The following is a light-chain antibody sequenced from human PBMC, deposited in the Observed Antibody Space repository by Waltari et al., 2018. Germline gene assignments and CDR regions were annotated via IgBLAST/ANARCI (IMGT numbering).Light chain of an antibody. CDR3: QQNSDWPRT. J-gene: IGKJ1*01. CDR1: QSVTSS. V-gene: IGKV3D-15*01. Sequence: EIMMTQIPATLSLSPGQRANLPCRANQSVTSSLAWYQQKPGQAPRLLIYGASSRATGIPDRFSGSGSGTDFTLTISSLEPEDIAVYYCQQNSDWPRTFGQGTKVEVK. CDR2: GAS.